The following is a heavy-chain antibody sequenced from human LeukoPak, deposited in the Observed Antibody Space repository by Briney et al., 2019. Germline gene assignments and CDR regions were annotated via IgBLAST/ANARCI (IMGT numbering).Heavy chain of an antibody. CDR1: GYTFTSYY. V-gene: IGHV1-46*01. CDR2: INPSGGST. J-gene: IGHJ4*02. Sequence: ASVKVSCKASGYTFTSYYMHWVRQAPGQGLEWMGIINPSGGSTSYAQKFQGRVTMTRDTSTSTVYMELSSLRSEDTAVYYCARTGYSSGWDVNRLFDYWGQGTLVTVSS. CDR3: ARTGYSSGWDVNRLFDY. D-gene: IGHD6-19*01.